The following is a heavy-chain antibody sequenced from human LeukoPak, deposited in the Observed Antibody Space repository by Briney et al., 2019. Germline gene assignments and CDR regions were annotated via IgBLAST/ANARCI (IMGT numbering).Heavy chain of an antibody. CDR3: ARGYSNSAYYYYYYMDV. D-gene: IGHD4-11*01. CDR2: IYHSGST. J-gene: IGHJ6*03. V-gene: IGHV4-38-2*01. Sequence: PSETLSLTCAVSGYSISSGYYWGWIRQPPGKGLEWIGSIYHSGSTYYNPSLKSRVTISVDTSKNQFSLKLSSVTAADTAVYYCARGYSNSAYYYYYYMDVWGKGTTVTVSS. CDR1: GYSISSGYY.